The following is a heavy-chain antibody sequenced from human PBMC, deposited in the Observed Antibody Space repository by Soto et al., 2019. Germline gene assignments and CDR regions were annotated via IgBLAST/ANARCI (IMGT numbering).Heavy chain of an antibody. CDR1: GFNFSAYS. V-gene: IGHV3-48*02. Sequence: GGSLRLSCAASGFNFSAYSMDWIRQAPGKGLEWISYISGSSSSIYYADSVKGRFAISRDNAKNSLFLQMSSLRDDDTGVYYCAKVGPASTFEYWGQGTQVTVSS. CDR3: AKVGPASTFEY. D-gene: IGHD2-2*01. CDR2: ISGSSSSI. J-gene: IGHJ4*02.